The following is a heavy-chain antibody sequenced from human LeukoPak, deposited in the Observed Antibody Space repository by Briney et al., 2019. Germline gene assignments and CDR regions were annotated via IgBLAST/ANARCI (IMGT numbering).Heavy chain of an antibody. CDR1: GGSISTSNYY. CDR3: ARTTEGGYSYGYFYYYYMDV. Sequence: PSETLSLTCTVSGGSISTSNYYWGWIRQPPGKGLEWIGYIYYSGSTNYKSSLKSRVTISVDTSKNQFSLKLSSVTAADTAVYYCARTTEGGYSYGYFYYYYMDVWGKGTTVTISS. J-gene: IGHJ6*03. V-gene: IGHV4-61*05. D-gene: IGHD5-18*01. CDR2: IYYSGST.